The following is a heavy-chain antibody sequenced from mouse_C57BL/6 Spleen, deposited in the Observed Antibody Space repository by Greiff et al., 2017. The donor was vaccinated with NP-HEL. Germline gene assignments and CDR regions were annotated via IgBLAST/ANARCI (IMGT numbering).Heavy chain of an antibody. CDR3: ARELTGTYYFDY. V-gene: IGHV1-55*01. D-gene: IGHD4-1*01. CDR1: GYTFTSYW. Sequence: QVQLQQPGAELVKPGASVKMSCKASGYTFTSYWITWVKQRPGQGLEWIGDIYPGSGSTNYNEKFKSKATLTVDTSSSTAYMQLSSLTSEDSAVYYCARELTGTYYFDYWGQGTTLTVSS. CDR2: IYPGSGST. J-gene: IGHJ2*01.